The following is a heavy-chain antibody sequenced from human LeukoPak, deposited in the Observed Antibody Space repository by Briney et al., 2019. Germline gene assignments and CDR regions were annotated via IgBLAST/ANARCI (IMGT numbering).Heavy chain of an antibody. CDR1: GFTFSSYS. V-gene: IGHV3-48*01. CDR2: ISSSSTI. Sequence: GGSLRLSCAASGFTFSSYSMNWVRQAPGKGLEWVSYISSSSTIYYAASVKGRFTISRDNAKNSLYLQMNSLRAEDTAVYYCARDLMIVPWEGAFDIWGQGTMVTVSS. D-gene: IGHD3-22*01. J-gene: IGHJ3*02. CDR3: ARDLMIVPWEGAFDI.